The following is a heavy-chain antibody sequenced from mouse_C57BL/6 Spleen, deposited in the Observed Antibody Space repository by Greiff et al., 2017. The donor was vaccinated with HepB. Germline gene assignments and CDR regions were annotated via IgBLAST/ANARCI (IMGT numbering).Heavy chain of an antibody. CDR2: INPNNGGT. V-gene: IGHV1-26*01. CDR3: ARWRAAWFAY. D-gene: IGHD3-3*01. Sequence: VQLQQSGPELVKPGASVKISCKASGYTFTDYYMNWVKQSHGKSLEWIGDINPNNGGTSYNQKFKGKATLTVDKSSSTAYMELRSLTSEDSAVYYCARWRAAWFAYWGQGTLVTVSA. J-gene: IGHJ3*01. CDR1: GYTFTDYY.